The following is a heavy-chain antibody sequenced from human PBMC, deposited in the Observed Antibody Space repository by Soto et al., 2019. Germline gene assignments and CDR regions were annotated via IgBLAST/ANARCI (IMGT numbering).Heavy chain of an antibody. V-gene: IGHV1-69*13. J-gene: IGHJ1*01. CDR3: ARDQCSSTSCYGWGYFQH. CDR1: GGTFSSYA. D-gene: IGHD2-2*01. Sequence: GASVKVSCKASGGTFSSYAISWVRQAPGEGLEWMGGIIPIFGTANYAQKFQGRVTITADASTSTAYMELRSLRSDDTAVYYCARDQCSSTSCYGWGYFQHWGQGTLVTVSS. CDR2: IIPIFGTA.